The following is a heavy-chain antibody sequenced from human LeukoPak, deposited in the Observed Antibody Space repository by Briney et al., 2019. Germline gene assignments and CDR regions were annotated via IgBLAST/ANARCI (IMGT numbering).Heavy chain of an antibody. CDR3: ARQGAGVSSPFDY. CDR1: GYSFTSYW. J-gene: IGHJ4*02. D-gene: IGHD6-6*01. CDR2: IYPGDSDT. Sequence: GEALKISCKGSGYSFTSYWIGWVRQMPGKGLEWMGIIYPGDSDTRYSPSFQGQVTISADKSISTAYLRWSSLKASDTAMYYCARQGAGVSSPFDYWGQGTLVTVSS. V-gene: IGHV5-51*01.